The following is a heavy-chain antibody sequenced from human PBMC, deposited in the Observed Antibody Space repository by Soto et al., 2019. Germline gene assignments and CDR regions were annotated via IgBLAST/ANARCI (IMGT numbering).Heavy chain of an antibody. CDR1: GYNFTTYW. CDR2: IYPADSDT. Sequence: EVQLVQSGAEVKKPGESLKISCKASGYNFTTYWIGWVRQMPGKGLELMGVIYPADSDTRYRPPFQGQVTFSADKSLTTAYLQWNSLKASDPAKYYCARRRAWNDAFDFWGQGTLVTVSS. D-gene: IGHD1-1*01. CDR3: ARRRAWNDAFDF. V-gene: IGHV5-51*03. J-gene: IGHJ4*02.